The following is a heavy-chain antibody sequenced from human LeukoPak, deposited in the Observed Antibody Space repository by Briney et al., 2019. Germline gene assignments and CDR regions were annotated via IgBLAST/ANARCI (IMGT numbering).Heavy chain of an antibody. CDR3: ARLAGSCYGDSFDI. Sequence: GASVKVSFKASGYTVTSYYMHWVLQAPGQGLEWMGIINPSGGRTSYAKKFQGRVTMTRDTSTSTVYMELSSRRSEDTAVYYCARLAGSCYGDSFDIWGQGTMVTVSS. CDR1: GYTVTSYY. D-gene: IGHD1-26*01. J-gene: IGHJ3*02. V-gene: IGHV1-46*01. CDR2: INPSGGRT.